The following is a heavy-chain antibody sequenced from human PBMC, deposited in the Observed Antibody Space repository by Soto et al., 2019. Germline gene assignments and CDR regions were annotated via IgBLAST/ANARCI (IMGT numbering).Heavy chain of an antibody. D-gene: IGHD4-17*01. CDR3: ARMNVDSYHFYYAMDV. V-gene: IGHV2-26*01. CDR1: GFSLTTGKMG. Sequence: QVTLKESGPALVKPTETLTLTCTVSGFSLTTGKMGVSWIRQPPGKALEWLAHIFSDNERSYSTSLQVRLTISKDTSGSQVVLSMNNVDPVDTATYYCARMNVDSYHFYYAMDVWGQGTTVTVSS. J-gene: IGHJ6*02. CDR2: IFSDNER.